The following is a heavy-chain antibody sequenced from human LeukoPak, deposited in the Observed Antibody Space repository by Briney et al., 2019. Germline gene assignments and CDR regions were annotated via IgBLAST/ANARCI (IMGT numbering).Heavy chain of an antibody. Sequence: ASVKVSCKASGYTFTGYYMHWVRQAPGRGLEWMGRINPNSGGTNYAQKFQGRVTMTRDTSISTAYMELSRPRSDDTAVYYCARDPTIVATSTGDYWGQGTLVTVSS. CDR3: ARDPTIVATSTGDY. V-gene: IGHV1-2*06. D-gene: IGHD5-12*01. J-gene: IGHJ4*02. CDR1: GYTFTGYY. CDR2: INPNSGGT.